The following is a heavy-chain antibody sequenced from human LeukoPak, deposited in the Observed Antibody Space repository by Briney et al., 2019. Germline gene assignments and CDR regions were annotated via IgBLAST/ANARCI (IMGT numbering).Heavy chain of an antibody. V-gene: IGHV3-23*01. CDR2: ISGSGGST. D-gene: IGHD2/OR15-2a*01. CDR1: GFTFNNYA. CDR3: AKDSASLSTFDY. Sequence: GGSLRLSCTASGFTFNNYALSWVRQAPGKGLEWVSTISGSGGSTYYADSVKGRFTISRDKHKNTLYLQMNSLRAEDTAVYYCAKDSASLSTFDYWGQGTLVTVSS. J-gene: IGHJ4*02.